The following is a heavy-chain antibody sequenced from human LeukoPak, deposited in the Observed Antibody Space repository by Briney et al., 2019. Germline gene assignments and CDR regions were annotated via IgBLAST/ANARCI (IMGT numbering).Heavy chain of an antibody. V-gene: IGHV3-30*18. J-gene: IGHJ4*02. CDR2: ISYDGINK. CDR3: TKDRMATIIGEFDY. D-gene: IGHD5-24*01. Sequence: GRSLRLSCAASGFTFGSYGMHWVRQAPGKGLEWVAVISYDGINKYYADSVKGRFTISRDNSKNTLYLQMNSLRAEDTAVYYCTKDRMATIIGEFDYWGQGTLVTVSS. CDR1: GFTFGSYG.